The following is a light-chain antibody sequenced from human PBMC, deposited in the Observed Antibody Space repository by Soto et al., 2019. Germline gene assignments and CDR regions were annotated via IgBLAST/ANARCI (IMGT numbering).Light chain of an antibody. V-gene: IGKV4-1*01. Sequence: DIVMTQSPDSLAVSLGERATINCKSSQSVLYSSMNKNYLAWYQQKPGQPPKLLIYWASTRESGVPDRFSGSGSGTDFTLTISSLQAEDVAVYYCQQYYTTPWTFGQGTKVEIK. J-gene: IGKJ1*01. CDR2: WAS. CDR3: QQYYTTPWT. CDR1: QSVLYSSMNKNY.